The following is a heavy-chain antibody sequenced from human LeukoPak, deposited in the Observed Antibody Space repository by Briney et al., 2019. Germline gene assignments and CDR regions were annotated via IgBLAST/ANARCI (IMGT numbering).Heavy chain of an antibody. V-gene: IGHV4-34*01. CDR2: INHSGST. J-gene: IGHJ4*02. D-gene: IGHD2-2*01. Sequence: SETLSLTCAVYGGSFSGYYWSWIRQPPGKGLEWIGEINHSGSTNYNPSLKSRVTISVDTSKNQFSLKLSSVTTADTAVYYCARGVTKDIVVVPAASRDYWGQGTLVTASS. CDR3: ARGVTKDIVVVPAASRDY. CDR1: GGSFSGYY.